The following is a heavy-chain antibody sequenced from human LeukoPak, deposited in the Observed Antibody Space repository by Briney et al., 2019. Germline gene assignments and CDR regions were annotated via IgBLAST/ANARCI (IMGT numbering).Heavy chain of an antibody. CDR3: ARRGVVIRVILVGFHKEAYYFDS. Sequence: GGSLRLYCAVSGITLSNYGMSWVRQAPGKGLEWVAGISGSGGRTNYADSVKGRFTISRDNPKNTLYLQLNSLRAEDTAVYFCARRGVVIRVILVGFHKEAYYFDSWGQGALVTVSS. D-gene: IGHD3-22*01. CDR1: GITLSNYG. J-gene: IGHJ4*02. V-gene: IGHV3-23*01. CDR2: ISGSGGRT.